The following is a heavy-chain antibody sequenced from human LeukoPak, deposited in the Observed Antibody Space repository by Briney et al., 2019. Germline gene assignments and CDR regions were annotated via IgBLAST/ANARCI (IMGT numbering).Heavy chain of an antibody. CDR3: AREGGNFDAFDI. CDR2: IYYSGST. V-gene: IGHV4-31*03. CDR1: GVSITSAGYC. Sequence: PSQTLSLTCTVSGVSITSAGYCCRWLRQHPGEGLEWIVYIYYSGSTYYNPPLKSRVTISVDTSKNQFSLKLSSVTAADTAVYYCAREGGNFDAFDIWGQGTMVTVSS. D-gene: IGHD4-23*01. J-gene: IGHJ3*02.